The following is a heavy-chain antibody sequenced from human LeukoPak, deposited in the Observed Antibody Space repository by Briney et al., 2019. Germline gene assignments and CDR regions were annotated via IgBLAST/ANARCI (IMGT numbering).Heavy chain of an antibody. Sequence: SETLSLTCTVSGASISSSAYYWGWIRQPPRKGLEWIGSIGGSNYYRGSTYYNPSLKSRVTIHVDTSKDQFSLKLSSVTAADTAVYYCARLETSVTEHNWFDPWGQGTLDTVSS. J-gene: IGHJ5*02. CDR2: IGGSNYYRGST. CDR1: GASISSSAYY. D-gene: IGHD2-21*02. CDR3: ARLETSVTEHNWFDP. V-gene: IGHV4-39*01.